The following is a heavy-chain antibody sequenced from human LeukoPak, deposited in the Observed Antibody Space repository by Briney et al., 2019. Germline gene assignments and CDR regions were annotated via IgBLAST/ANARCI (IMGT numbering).Heavy chain of an antibody. Sequence: GGSLRLSCAASGFTFSSYAMSWVRQAPGKGLEWVSAISGSGGSTYYADSVKGRFTISRDNSKNTLYLQMNSLRAEDTAVYYCAKDLTSSITGTTATTNYWGQGTLVTVSS. J-gene: IGHJ4*02. D-gene: IGHD1-20*01. CDR3: AKDLTSSITGTTATTNY. CDR1: GFTFSSYA. V-gene: IGHV3-23*01. CDR2: ISGSGGST.